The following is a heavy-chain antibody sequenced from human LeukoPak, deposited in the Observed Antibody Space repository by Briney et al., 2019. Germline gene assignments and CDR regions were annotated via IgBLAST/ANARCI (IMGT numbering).Heavy chain of an antibody. D-gene: IGHD3-10*01. V-gene: IGHV4-39*01. J-gene: IGHJ4*02. CDR1: GDSIISNTYC. CDR3: ARRHGSGSYVDY. Sequence: SETLSLTCTVAGDSIISNTYCWDWIRQPPGKGLEWIGTIYYSGSTYHNPSLKSRVTISVDTSKNQFSLNLGSVTAADTALYYCARRHGSGSYVDYWGQGTLVTVSS. CDR2: IYYSGST.